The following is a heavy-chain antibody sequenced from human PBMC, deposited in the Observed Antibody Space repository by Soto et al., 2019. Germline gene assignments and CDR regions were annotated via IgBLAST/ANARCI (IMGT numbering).Heavy chain of an antibody. CDR3: ARDRVDFWSGYSRYYFDY. CDR2: ISYDGSNK. J-gene: IGHJ4*02. V-gene: IGHV3-30-3*01. Sequence: GGSLRLSCAASGFTFSSYAMHWVRQAPGKGLEWVAVISYDGSNKYYADSVKGRFTISRDNSKNTLYLQMNSLRAEDTAVYYCARDRVDFWSGYSRYYFDYWGQGTLVTVSS. D-gene: IGHD3-3*01. CDR1: GFTFSSYA.